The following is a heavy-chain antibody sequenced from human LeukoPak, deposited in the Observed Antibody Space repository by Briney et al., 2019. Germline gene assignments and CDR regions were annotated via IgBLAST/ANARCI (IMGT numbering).Heavy chain of an antibody. J-gene: IGHJ4*02. D-gene: IGHD4-17*01. Sequence: TGGSLRLSCAASGFTFDDYAMHWVRQAPEKGLEWVSGISWNSGSIGYADSVKGRFTISRDNAKNSLYLQMNSLRAEDTALYYCAKGSATVTTVGGFDYWGQGTLVTVSS. CDR3: AKGSATVTTVGGFDY. V-gene: IGHV3-9*01. CDR2: ISWNSGSI. CDR1: GFTFDDYA.